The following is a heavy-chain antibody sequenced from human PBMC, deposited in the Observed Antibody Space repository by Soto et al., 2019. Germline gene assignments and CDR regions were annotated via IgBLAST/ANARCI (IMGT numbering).Heavy chain of an antibody. J-gene: IGHJ4*02. CDR1: EFTFSKYA. V-gene: IGHV3-23*01. D-gene: IGHD3-10*01. CDR3: AKPYKTGTYYQALFDF. CDR2: ISRTGADT. Sequence: PGGSLRLSCEASEFTFSKYAMAWGRQAPGKGQEWVSIISRTGADTDYADSVKGRFTISRDNSKNTLYLQMNSLRAEDTAVYYCAKPYKTGTYYQALFDFWGQGTLVPSPQ.